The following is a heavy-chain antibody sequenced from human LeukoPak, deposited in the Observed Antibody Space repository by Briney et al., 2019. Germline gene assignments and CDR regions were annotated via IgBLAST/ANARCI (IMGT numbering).Heavy chain of an antibody. V-gene: IGHV3-23*01. D-gene: IGHD6-13*01. J-gene: IGHJ4*02. CDR3: AKDGGQGIAAAGPDY. CDR1: GFTFSSYA. CDR2: ISGSGGST. Sequence: PGGSLRLSCAASGFTFSSYAMSWVRQSPGKGLELVSAISGSGGSTYYADSVKGRFTISRDNSKNTLYLQMNSLRAEDTAVYYCAKDGGQGIAAAGPDYWGQGTLVTVSS.